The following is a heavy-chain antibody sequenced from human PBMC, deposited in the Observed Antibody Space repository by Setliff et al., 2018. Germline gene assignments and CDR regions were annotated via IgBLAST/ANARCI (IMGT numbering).Heavy chain of an antibody. CDR2: IYYSGST. D-gene: IGHD3-10*01. CDR1: GGSISSSSYY. V-gene: IGHV4-39*07. CDR3: AKGRGEMDS. Sequence: KASETLSLTCTVSGGSISSSSYYWGWIRQPPGKGLEWIGYIYYSGSTYYNPSLKSRVSISIDTSKNQFSLNVRSVTAADTAIYYCAKGRGEMDSWGQGILVTVSS. J-gene: IGHJ4*02.